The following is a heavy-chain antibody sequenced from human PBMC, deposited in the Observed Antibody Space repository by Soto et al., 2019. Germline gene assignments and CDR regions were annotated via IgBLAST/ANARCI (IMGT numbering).Heavy chain of an antibody. D-gene: IGHD6-13*01. J-gene: IGHJ4*02. CDR1: GGTFSSYA. CDR2: IIPIFGTA. CDR3: ARPSGITAAGTGDYFDS. V-gene: IGHV1-69*01. Sequence: QVQLVQSGAEVKKPGSSVKVSCKASGGTFSSYAISWVRQAPGQGLEWMGGIIPIFGTANYAQKFQGRVTITADESTSTAYMELSSLRSEDKAVYYCARPSGITAAGTGDYFDSWGQGTLVTVSS.